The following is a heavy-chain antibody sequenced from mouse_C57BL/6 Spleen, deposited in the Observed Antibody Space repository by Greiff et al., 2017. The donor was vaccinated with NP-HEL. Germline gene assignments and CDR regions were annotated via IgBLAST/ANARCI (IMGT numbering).Heavy chain of an antibody. CDR2: IDPSDSET. CDR3: AREGFPWFAY. Sequence: QVQLQQPGAELVRPGSSVKLSCKASGYTFTSYWMHWVKQRPIQGLEWIGNIDPSDSETHYNQKFKDKATLTVDKSSSTAYRQLSSLKSADSAVYYCAREGFPWFAYWSQGTLVTVSA. J-gene: IGHJ3*01. V-gene: IGHV1-52*01. CDR1: GYTFTSYW.